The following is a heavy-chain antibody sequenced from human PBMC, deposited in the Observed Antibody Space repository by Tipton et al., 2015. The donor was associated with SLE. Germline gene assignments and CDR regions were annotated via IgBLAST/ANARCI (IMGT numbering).Heavy chain of an antibody. D-gene: IGHD3-10*01. J-gene: IGHJ4*02. V-gene: IGHV4-34*10. Sequence: TLSLTCAVSAESFSDSYWNWVRQTPGKGLEWIGEINPSGSTNYNPSLESRVTMSLDTSNNQLYLRLNSVTAADTAVYYCARFSRRGYYFDFWGQGTLVTVSS. CDR3: ARFSRRGYYFDF. CDR2: INPSGST. CDR1: AESFSDSY.